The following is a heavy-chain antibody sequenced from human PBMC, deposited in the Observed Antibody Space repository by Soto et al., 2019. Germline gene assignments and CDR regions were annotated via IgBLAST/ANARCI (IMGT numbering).Heavy chain of an antibody. V-gene: IGHV3-30*02. D-gene: IGHD1-26*01. CDR1: GFTFRSFG. J-gene: IGHJ3*02. Sequence: GGSLRLSCAASGFTFRSFGMHWIRQAPGKGLEWVALIPYDGTNKYYADSVRGRFTISRDNSKNTLYLEMNTLRVEDTAVYYCAKVLPATGIEGGGDAFDIWGQGTMVTVSS. CDR2: IPYDGTNK. CDR3: AKVLPATGIEGGGDAFDI.